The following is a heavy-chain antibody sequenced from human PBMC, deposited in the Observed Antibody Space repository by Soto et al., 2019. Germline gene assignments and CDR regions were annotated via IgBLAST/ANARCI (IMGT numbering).Heavy chain of an antibody. V-gene: IGHV4-59*01. J-gene: IGHJ4*02. D-gene: IGHD4-17*01. CDR2: TYYSGST. CDR3: ASNPDYGDYYVN. CDR1: GGSISSYY. Sequence: SETLSLTCTVSGGSISSYYWSWIRQPPGKGLERIGYTYYSGSTNYNHSLTVRVTISVDTSKNQFSLRLSPVTAADTAVYYCASNPDYGDYYVNWGQGTLVTVSS.